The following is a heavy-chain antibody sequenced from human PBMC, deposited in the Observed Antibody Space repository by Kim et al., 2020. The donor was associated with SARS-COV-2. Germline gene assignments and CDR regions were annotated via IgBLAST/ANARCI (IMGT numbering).Heavy chain of an antibody. CDR2: IYSGGST. CDR3: ARSVGQWLVYYFDY. Sequence: GGSLRLSCAASGFTVSSTYMSWVRQAPGKGLEWVSVIYSGGSTYYADSVKGRFTISRDNSKNTLYLQMNSLRAEDTAVYYCARSVGQWLVYYFDYWGQGTLVTVSS. D-gene: IGHD6-19*01. V-gene: IGHV3-53*01. CDR1: GFTVSSTY. J-gene: IGHJ4*02.